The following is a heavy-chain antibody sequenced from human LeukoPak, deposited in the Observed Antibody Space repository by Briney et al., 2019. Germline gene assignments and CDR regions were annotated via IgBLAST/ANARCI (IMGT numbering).Heavy chain of an antibody. J-gene: IGHJ4*02. CDR2: IRYDGSNK. Sequence: PGGSLRLSCAASGFTFSSYGMHWVRQAPGKGLEGVGFIRYDGSNKYYADSVKGRFTISRDNSKNTLYLQMNSLRAEDTAVYYCAGRYFDWLLPPDYWGQGTLVTVSS. CDR1: GFTFSSYG. V-gene: IGHV3-30*02. D-gene: IGHD3-9*01. CDR3: AGRYFDWLLPPDY.